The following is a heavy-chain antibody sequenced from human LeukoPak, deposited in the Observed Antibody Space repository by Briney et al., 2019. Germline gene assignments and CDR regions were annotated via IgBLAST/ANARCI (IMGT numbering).Heavy chain of an antibody. V-gene: IGHV3-11*04. J-gene: IGHJ5*02. CDR2: ISSSGSTI. D-gene: IGHD3-16*02. CDR3: ARNIGGINYDYVWGGYRFRFDP. Sequence: GGSLRLSCAASGFTFSDYYMSWIRQAPGKGLEWVSYISSSGSTIYYADSVKGRFTISRDNAKNSLYLQMNSLRAGDTAVYYCARNIGGINYDYVWGGYRFRFDPWGQGTLVTVSS. CDR1: GFTFSDYY.